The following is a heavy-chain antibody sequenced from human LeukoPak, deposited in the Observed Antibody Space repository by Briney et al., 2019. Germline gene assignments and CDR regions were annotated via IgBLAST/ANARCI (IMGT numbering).Heavy chain of an antibody. CDR2: IYYSGGT. CDR3: AIGDTRGNDI. J-gene: IGHJ3*02. Sequence: SETLSLTCTVSGGSISNYYWSWIRQPPGKGLEWIGYIYYSGGTNYLPSLNSRVTMSVDTSKSQFSLKLSSVTAADTAVYYCAIGDTRGNDIWGQGTMVTVSS. CDR1: GGSISNYY. V-gene: IGHV4-59*01. D-gene: IGHD1-26*01.